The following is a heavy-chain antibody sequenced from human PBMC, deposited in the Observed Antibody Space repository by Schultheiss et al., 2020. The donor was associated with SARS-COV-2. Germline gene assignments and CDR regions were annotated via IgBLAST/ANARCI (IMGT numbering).Heavy chain of an antibody. CDR1: GGSIRSSSYY. CDR2: IYHSGST. J-gene: IGHJ3*02. Sequence: SQTLSLTCTVSGGSIRSSSYYWGWIRQPPGKGLEWIGSIYHSGSTNYNPSLKSRVTISVDTSKNQFSLKLSSVTAADTAVYYCARNPPITMVRGTPGAFDIWGQGTMVTVSS. D-gene: IGHD3-10*01. V-gene: IGHV4-39*07. CDR3: ARNPPITMVRGTPGAFDI.